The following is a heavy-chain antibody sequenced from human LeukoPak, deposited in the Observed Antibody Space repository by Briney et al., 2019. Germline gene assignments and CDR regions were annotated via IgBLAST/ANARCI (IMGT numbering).Heavy chain of an antibody. V-gene: IGHV3-74*01. CDR2: ISTDGSST. D-gene: IGHD6-19*01. J-gene: IGHJ4*02. Sequence: PGGSLRLSCAASGFTFSIYWMHWVRQAPGKGLGWVSRISTDGSSTTYADSVKGRFTISRDNAENSLYLQMNSLRVEDTAIYYCVGPYSSGPPFDYWGQGTLVTVSS. CDR3: VGPYSSGPPFDY. CDR1: GFTFSIYW.